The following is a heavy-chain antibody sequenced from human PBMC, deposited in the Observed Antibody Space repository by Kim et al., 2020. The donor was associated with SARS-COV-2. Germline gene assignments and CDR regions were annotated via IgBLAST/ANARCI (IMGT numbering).Heavy chain of an antibody. J-gene: IGHJ4*02. CDR3: ASLVCSGGSCPSPDFDY. Sequence: VKGRFTISRDNAKTTRYLQMNSRRAEDTAVYYCASLVCSGGSCPSPDFDYWGQGTLVTVSS. V-gene: IGHV3-74*01. D-gene: IGHD2-15*01.